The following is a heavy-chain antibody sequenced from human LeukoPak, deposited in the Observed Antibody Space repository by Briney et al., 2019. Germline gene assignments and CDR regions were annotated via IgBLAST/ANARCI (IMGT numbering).Heavy chain of an antibody. CDR2: ISSDGSRK. CDR3: AKYAYNWNAPDGFDM. J-gene: IGHJ3*02. Sequence: GGSLRLSCRASRFSFSDYDMHWVRQAPGKGLEWVAVISSDGSRKHYGDSVRGRFTISRDNSESTLFLQMNSLGTDDTSVYFCAKYAYNWNAPDGFDMWGQGTMVIVSS. V-gene: IGHV3-30*18. CDR1: RFSFSDYD. D-gene: IGHD1-1*01.